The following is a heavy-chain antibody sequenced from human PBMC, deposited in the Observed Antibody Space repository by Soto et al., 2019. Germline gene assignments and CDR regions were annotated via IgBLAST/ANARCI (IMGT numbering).Heavy chain of an antibody. D-gene: IGHD5-18*01. CDR1: GGSISSGDYY. CDR3: ARSTRHTAMVTFFDY. Sequence: SETLSLTCTVSGGSISSGDYYWSWIRQPPGKGLEWIGYIYYSGSTYYNPSLKSRVTISVDTSKNQFSLKLSSVTAADTAVYYCARSTRHTAMVTFFDYWGQGTLVTVSS. CDR2: IYYSGST. V-gene: IGHV4-30-4*01. J-gene: IGHJ4*02.